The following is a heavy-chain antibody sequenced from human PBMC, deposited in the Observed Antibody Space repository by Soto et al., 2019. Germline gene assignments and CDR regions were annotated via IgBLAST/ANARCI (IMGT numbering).Heavy chain of an antibody. V-gene: IGHV4-4*02. CDR3: SRGSDMVRGVIRYYYYYYGMDV. CDR1: VGSISSSNW. Sequence: SETLSLTCAVSVGSISSSNWWCCVRQPPGKGLEWIGEIYHSGSTNYTPSLKSRVTISIDKSKNQFSLKLSSVTAADTAVYYCSRGSDMVRGVIRYYYYYYGMDVWGQGTTVTVSS. J-gene: IGHJ6*02. D-gene: IGHD3-10*01. CDR2: IYHSGST.